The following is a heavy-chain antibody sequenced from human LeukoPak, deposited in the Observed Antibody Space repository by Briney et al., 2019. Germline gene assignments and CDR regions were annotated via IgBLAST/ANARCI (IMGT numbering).Heavy chain of an antibody. J-gene: IGHJ4*02. Sequence: SETLSLTCAVYGGXFSGYYWSWIRQPPGKGQEWIGIINHSGSTNYKSSLKSRVTISVDTSKNQFSLKLTSVTAADTAVYYCASLSNEDQISDYWGQGTLVTVSS. V-gene: IGHV4-34*01. CDR1: GGXFSGYY. CDR3: ASLSNEDQISDY. D-gene: IGHD2-15*01. CDR2: INHSGST.